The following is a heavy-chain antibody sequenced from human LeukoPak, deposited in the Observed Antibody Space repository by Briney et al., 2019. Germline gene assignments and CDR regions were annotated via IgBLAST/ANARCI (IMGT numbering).Heavy chain of an antibody. Sequence: SETLSLTCTVSGGSVSSYYWSWMRQPPGKGLEWIGCIYYSGSTNYNPSLKSRVTISLDTSKSQFSLKLTSVTAADTAVYYCARDRSGLNWFDPWGQGTLVTVSS. CDR2: IYYSGST. J-gene: IGHJ5*02. V-gene: IGHV4-59*02. D-gene: IGHD3-22*01. CDR1: GGSVSSYY. CDR3: ARDRSGLNWFDP.